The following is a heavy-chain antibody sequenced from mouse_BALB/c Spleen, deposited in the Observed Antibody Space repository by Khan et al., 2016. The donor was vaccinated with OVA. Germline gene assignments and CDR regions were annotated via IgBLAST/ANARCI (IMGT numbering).Heavy chain of an antibody. CDR2: INPSTGYT. J-gene: IGHJ3*01. CDR3: ANHGSNSAWLTY. CDR1: GYTFTSYW. V-gene: IGHV1-7*01. Sequence: VQLQQSGAELAKPGASVKMSCEASGYTFTSYWMHWVKQRPGQGLEWIGYINPSTGYTEYNQRFKDKATLTADKSSSTAYMQLSSLTSEESAVYYCANHGSNSAWLTYWGQGTLVTVSA. D-gene: IGHD2-5*01.